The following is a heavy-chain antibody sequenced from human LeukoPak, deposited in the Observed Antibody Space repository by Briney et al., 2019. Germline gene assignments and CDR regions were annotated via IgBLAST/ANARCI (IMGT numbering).Heavy chain of an antibody. D-gene: IGHD3-10*01. J-gene: IGHJ3*02. CDR3: IRDRLGERTFEI. CDR1: GFVFSNYD. Sequence: GGALRLSCAASGFVFSNYDMHWVRQAARKGLEGVAHNTQYADSEKGRFTISRDNAKRSVFLQMNTLRDGDTAVYYCIRDRLGERTFEIWGQGTMVSVSS. V-gene: IGHV3-13*01. CDR2: NT.